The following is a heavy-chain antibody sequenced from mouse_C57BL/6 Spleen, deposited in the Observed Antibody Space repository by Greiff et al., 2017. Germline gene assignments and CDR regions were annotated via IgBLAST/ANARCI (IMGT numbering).Heavy chain of an antibody. D-gene: IGHD2-3*01. CDR3: ARLYDGYYYFDY. CDR1: GYTFTSYW. V-gene: IGHV1-52*01. Sequence: QVQLQQPGAELVRPGSSVKLSCKASGYTFTSYWMHWVKQRPIQGLEWIGNIDPSDSETHYNQKFKDKATLTVDKSSSTAYMQLSSLTSEDSAVYYCARLYDGYYYFDYWGQGTTLTVSS. J-gene: IGHJ2*01. CDR2: IDPSDSET.